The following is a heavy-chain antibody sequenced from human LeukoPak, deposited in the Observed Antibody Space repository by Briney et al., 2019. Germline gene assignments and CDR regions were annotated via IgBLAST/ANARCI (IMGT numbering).Heavy chain of an antibody. Sequence: PSETLSLTCTVSGGSISSYYWSWTRQPPGKGLEWIGYIYYSGSTNYNPSLKSRVTISVDTSKNQFSLKLSSVTAADTAVYYCARVNGGPFDYWGQGTLVTVSS. J-gene: IGHJ4*02. CDR3: ARVNGGPFDY. D-gene: IGHD4-23*01. CDR2: IYYSGST. V-gene: IGHV4-59*01. CDR1: GGSISSYY.